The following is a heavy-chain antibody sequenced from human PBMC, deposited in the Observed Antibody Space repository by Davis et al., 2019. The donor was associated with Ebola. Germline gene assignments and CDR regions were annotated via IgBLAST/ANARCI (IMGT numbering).Heavy chain of an antibody. CDR1: GFTFRTYS. J-gene: IGHJ6*02. CDR2: ISGSGGST. Sequence: GGSLRLSCVASGFTFRTYSMSWVRQAPGKGLEWVSAISGSGGSTYYADSVKGRFTISRDNSKNTLYLQMNSLRAEDTAVYYCARDGDCKLLWVRMDVWGQGTTVTVSS. D-gene: IGHD3-10*01. V-gene: IGHV3-23*01. CDR3: ARDGDCKLLWVRMDV.